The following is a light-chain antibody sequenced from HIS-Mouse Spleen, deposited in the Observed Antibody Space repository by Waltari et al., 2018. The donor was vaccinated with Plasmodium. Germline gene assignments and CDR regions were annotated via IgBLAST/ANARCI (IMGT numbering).Light chain of an antibody. V-gene: IGLV3-10*01. CDR3: YSTDSSGNHRV. CDR2: EDS. CDR1: ALPKKS. Sequence: SYELTQPPSVSVSPGQPARITCSGDALPKKSAYWYQQKSGQAPVLVIYEDSKRPSGLPERVSGSSSGTMATLTISGAQVEDEADYYCYSTDSSGNHRVFGGGTKLTVL. J-gene: IGLJ3*02.